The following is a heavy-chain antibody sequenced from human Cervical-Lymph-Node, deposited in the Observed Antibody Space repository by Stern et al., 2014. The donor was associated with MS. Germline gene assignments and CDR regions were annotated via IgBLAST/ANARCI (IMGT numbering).Heavy chain of an antibody. J-gene: IGHJ5*02. D-gene: IGHD3-10*01. Sequence: VQLVESGAAVKKPGASVKVSCTASGYTFTSHYIHWVRQSPGQGLEWMGIFNPRGDSTISEPQCQVSLTMTRDTSPSTVNMHLSSLRSEDTAVYYCARGFVTTENWFDHWGQGTLVTVSS. CDR2: FNPRGDST. CDR1: GYTFTSHY. CDR3: ARGFVTTENWFDH. V-gene: IGHV1-46*01.